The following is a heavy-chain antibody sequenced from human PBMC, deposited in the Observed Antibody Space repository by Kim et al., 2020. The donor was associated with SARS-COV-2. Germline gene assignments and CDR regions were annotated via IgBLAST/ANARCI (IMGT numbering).Heavy chain of an antibody. D-gene: IGHD3-10*01. V-gene: IGHV6-1*01. CDR1: GDSVSSNSAA. J-gene: IGHJ6*02. CDR2: TYYRSKWYN. CDR3: ARGYYGSGSYFTFNYYYGMDV. Sequence: SQTLSLTCAISGDSVSSNSAAWNWIRQSPSRGLEWLGRTYYRSKWYNDYAVSVKSRITINPDTSKNQFSLQLNSVTPEDTAVYYCARGYYGSGSYFTFNYYYGMDVWGQGSTVTVSS.